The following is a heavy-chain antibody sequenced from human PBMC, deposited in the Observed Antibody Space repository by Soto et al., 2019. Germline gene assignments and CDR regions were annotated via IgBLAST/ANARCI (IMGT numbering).Heavy chain of an antibody. V-gene: IGHV1-69*06. CDR3: ARGVYGSGNYYTGPSAFDI. J-gene: IGHJ3*02. D-gene: IGHD3-10*01. CDR1: GGTLSDHG. CDR2: TIPVFNTA. Sequence: QVQPEQSGAEVKKPGSSVKISCKASGGTLSDHGVSWLRQAPGQGLEWVGVTIPVFNTAKYAPKFQGRVTIAADRSTNIAYMELGSLRSDDTAFYYCARGVYGSGNYYTGPSAFDIWGQGTLVIVSS.